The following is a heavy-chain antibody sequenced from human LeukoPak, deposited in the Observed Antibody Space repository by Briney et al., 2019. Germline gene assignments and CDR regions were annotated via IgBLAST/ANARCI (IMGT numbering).Heavy chain of an antibody. J-gene: IGHJ6*02. D-gene: IGHD4-23*01. CDR3: ARQIRTTVVSYGMDV. CDR2: IYPGDSDT. CDR1: GYSFTSYW. Sequence: GESLKISCKGSGYSFTSYWIGWVRQMPGKGLEWMGIIYPGDSDTRYSPSFQGQVTISADKSISTAYLQWSSLKAPDTAMYYCARQIRTTVVSYGMDVWGQGTTVTVSS. V-gene: IGHV5-51*01.